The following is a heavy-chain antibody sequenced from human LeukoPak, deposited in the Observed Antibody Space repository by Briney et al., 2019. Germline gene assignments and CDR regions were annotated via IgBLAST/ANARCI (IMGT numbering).Heavy chain of an antibody. CDR3: ARLYTYYYDSSPTGFVGMDV. CDR2: IYYSGST. J-gene: IGHJ6*02. D-gene: IGHD3-22*01. CDR1: GGSISSSSYY. Sequence: SETLSLTCTVSGGSISSSSYYWGWIRQPPGKGLEWIGSIYYSGSTYYNPSLKSRVTISVDTSKNQFSLKLSSVTAADTAVYYCARLYTYYYDSSPTGFVGMDVWGQGTTVTVSS. V-gene: IGHV4-39*07.